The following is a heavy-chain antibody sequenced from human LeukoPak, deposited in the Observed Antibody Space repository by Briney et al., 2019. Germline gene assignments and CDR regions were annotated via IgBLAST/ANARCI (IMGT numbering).Heavy chain of an antibody. CDR1: GFTFDDYA. CDR3: AKEKNDYGDYWDY. D-gene: IGHD4-17*01. Sequence: PGGSLRLSCAASGFTFDDYAMHWVRQAPGKGLEWVSGISWNSGSIGYTDSVKGRFTISRDNAKNSLYLQMNSLRAEDTAVYYCAKEKNDYGDYWDYWGQGTLVTVSS. CDR2: ISWNSGSI. V-gene: IGHV3-9*01. J-gene: IGHJ4*02.